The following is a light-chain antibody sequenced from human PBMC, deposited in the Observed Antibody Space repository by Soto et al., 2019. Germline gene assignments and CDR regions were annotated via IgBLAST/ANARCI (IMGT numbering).Light chain of an antibody. J-gene: IGKJ5*01. CDR1: QSVSIN. CDR2: GAS. V-gene: IGKV3-15*01. CDR3: QQYNNWPPIT. Sequence: ETVMTQSPATLSVSPGEGATLSCRASQSVSINLAWYQQKPGQAPRLLIYGASTRATSIPARFSGSGSGTEFTLTISSLQSEDFAVYYCQQYNNWPPITFGQGTRLEIK.